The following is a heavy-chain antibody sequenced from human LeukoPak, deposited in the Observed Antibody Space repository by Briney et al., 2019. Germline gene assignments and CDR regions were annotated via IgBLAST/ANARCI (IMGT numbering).Heavy chain of an antibody. CDR1: GFTFSSYW. V-gene: IGHV3-74*01. CDR3: ARDTIPYYYYYYMDV. CDR2: INTDGSST. D-gene: IGHD2-2*02. J-gene: IGHJ6*03. Sequence: GGSLRLSCAASGFTFSSYWMRWVRQAPGKGLVWVSRINTDGSSTSFADSVKGRFSISRDNAKNTLDLQMNSLRAEDTAVYYCARDTIPYYYYYYMDVWGKGTTVTVSS.